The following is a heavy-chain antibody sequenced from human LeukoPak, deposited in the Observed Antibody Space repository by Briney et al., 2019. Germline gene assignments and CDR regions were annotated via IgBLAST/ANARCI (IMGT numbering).Heavy chain of an antibody. CDR3: ARVLREMATLTFDY. J-gene: IGHJ4*02. Sequence: GGSLRLSCAASGFTVSSNYMSWVRQAPGKGLEWVSVIYSGGSTYYADSVKGRFTISRDNSKNTLYLQMNSLRAEDTAVYYCARVLREMATLTFDYWGQGTLVTVSS. D-gene: IGHD5-24*01. CDR1: GFTVSSNY. V-gene: IGHV3-53*01. CDR2: IYSGGST.